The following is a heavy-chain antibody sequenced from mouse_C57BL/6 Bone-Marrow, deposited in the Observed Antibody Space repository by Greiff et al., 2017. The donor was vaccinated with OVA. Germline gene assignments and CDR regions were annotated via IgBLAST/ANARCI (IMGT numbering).Heavy chain of an antibody. CDR2: IWSGGST. Sequence: QVQLQQSGPGLVQPSQSLSITCTVSGFSLTSYGVHWVRQSPGKGLEWLGVIWSGGSTDYNAAFITRLSISKDNSTSQVFFKMNSLQADDTAIYYCASPSYYSNAWFAYWGQGTLVTVSA. J-gene: IGHJ3*01. V-gene: IGHV2-2*01. CDR1: GFSLTSYG. D-gene: IGHD2-5*01. CDR3: ASPSYYSNAWFAY.